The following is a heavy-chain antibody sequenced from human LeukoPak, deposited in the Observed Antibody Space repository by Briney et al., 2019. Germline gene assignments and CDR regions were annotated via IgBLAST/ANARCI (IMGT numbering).Heavy chain of an antibody. CDR1: GLNFEDYA. Sequence: QPGGPLRLSCVVSGLNFEDYALHWVRQPPGKGLEWVSLISADGRPTFSADPVKDQFTIARDNSKNSLYLQMNSLRSEDTAMYFCAKESGKFDYWGQGTRVAVST. V-gene: IGHV3-43*02. CDR3: AKESGKFDY. CDR2: ISADGRPT. J-gene: IGHJ4*02.